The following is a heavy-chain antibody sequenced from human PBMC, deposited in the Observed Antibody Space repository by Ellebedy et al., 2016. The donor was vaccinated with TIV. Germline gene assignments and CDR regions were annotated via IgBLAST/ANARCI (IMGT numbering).Heavy chain of an antibody. CDR2: ISHSGNT. D-gene: IGHD5-18*01. CDR1: GGSIKSHY. V-gene: IGHV4-59*11. Sequence: MPSETLSLTCTVSGGSIKSHYWNWIRQSPGTGLEWLGYISHSGNTKYNPSLNSRVTISADTSKNQFALRLTSVTAADTAIYYCARAGYSSNCDSWGQGTLVTVSS. CDR3: ARAGYSSNCDS. J-gene: IGHJ4*02.